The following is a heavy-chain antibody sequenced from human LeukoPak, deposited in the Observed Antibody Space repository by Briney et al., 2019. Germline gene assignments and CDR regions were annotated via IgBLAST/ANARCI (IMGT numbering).Heavy chain of an antibody. CDR3: ARARPSMWIDY. Sequence: GGSLRLSCVVSAFSFRNYAMSWVRQAPGKGLEWVAVISYDGSDKFYADSVKGRFTISRDSSKNTLYLQMNSLRPEDTAVYYCARARPSMWIDYWGQGTLVTVSS. CDR2: ISYDGSDK. CDR1: AFSFRNYA. D-gene: IGHD5-12*01. V-gene: IGHV3-30*04. J-gene: IGHJ4*02.